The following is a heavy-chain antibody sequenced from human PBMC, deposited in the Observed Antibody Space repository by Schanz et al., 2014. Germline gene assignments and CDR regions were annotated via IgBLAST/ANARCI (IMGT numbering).Heavy chain of an antibody. J-gene: IGHJ6*02. Sequence: EVQLVESGGGLVQPGGSLRLSCAASGFTFSAYYMDWVRQAPGKGLEWVGRTSNSANNYFTEYAASVKGRFTISRDDSKNSLYLQMSSLRGEDTALYYCTRVTISAAGHVFDVWGHGTTVTVSS. CDR3: TRVTISAAGHVFDV. CDR1: GFTFSAYY. CDR2: TSNSANNYFT. V-gene: IGHV3-72*01. D-gene: IGHD3-16*01.